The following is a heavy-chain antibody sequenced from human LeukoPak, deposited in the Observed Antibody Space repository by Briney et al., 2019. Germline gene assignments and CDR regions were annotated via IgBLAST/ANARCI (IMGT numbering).Heavy chain of an antibody. CDR2: IYYSGST. CDR3: AKQGIAAGN. Sequence: PSETLSLTCTVSGGSISSSSYYWGWIRQPPGKGLEWIGSIYYSGSTYYNPSLKSRVTISVDTSNNQFTLKLDSGTAAGTAVYYCAKQGIAAGNWGQGTLVTVSS. D-gene: IGHD6-13*01. CDR1: GGSISSSSYY. J-gene: IGHJ4*02. V-gene: IGHV4-39*01.